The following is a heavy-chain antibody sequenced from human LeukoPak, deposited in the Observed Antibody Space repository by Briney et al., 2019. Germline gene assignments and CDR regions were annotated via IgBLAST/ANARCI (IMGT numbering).Heavy chain of an antibody. D-gene: IGHD3-16*01. CDR2: IWYDGSNK. V-gene: IGHV3-33*01. J-gene: IGHJ6*02. CDR1: GFTFSSYG. Sequence: GGSLRLSCAASGFTFSSYGMHWVRQAPGKGLEWVAVIWYDGSNKYYADSMKGRFTISRDNSKNTLYLQMNSLRAEDTAVYYCARDRVLLHAYYYGMDVWGQGTTVTVSS. CDR3: ARDRVLLHAYYYGMDV.